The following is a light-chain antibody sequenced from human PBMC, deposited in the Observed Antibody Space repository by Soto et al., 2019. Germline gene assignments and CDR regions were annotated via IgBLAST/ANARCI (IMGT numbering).Light chain of an antibody. CDR3: QQYGSSSYT. CDR1: QSVSSTY. J-gene: IGKJ2*01. Sequence: EIVLTQSPGTLSLSPGERATLSCRASQSVSSTYLAWYQKNPGQAPRLLIYGASSRATGIPDRFSGSGSGTDFTRTISRLEPEDFAVYFCQQYGSSSYTFGQGTKLEIK. V-gene: IGKV3-20*01. CDR2: GAS.